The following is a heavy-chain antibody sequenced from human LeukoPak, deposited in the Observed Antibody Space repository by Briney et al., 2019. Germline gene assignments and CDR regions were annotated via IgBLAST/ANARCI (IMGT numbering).Heavy chain of an antibody. CDR2: INPYNGDI. D-gene: IGHD3-10*01. V-gene: IGHV1-18*01. CDR1: GYTFTTYG. J-gene: IGHJ6*02. Sequence: ASVKVSCKPSGYTFTTYGITWVRQAPGQGLEWMGWINPYNGDINNLQKLQGRVTMTTDTSASTAYMELRSLTSDDTAVYYCARGSGRTSLDVWGQGTTVTVSS. CDR3: ARGSGRTSLDV.